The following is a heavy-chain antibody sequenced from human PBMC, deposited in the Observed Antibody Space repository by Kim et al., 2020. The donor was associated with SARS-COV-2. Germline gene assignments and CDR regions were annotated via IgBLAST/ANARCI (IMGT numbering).Heavy chain of an antibody. D-gene: IGHD3-10*01. V-gene: IGHV4-59*08. CDR3: ARQTPGFYGSGSQGGMDV. CDR2: IYYSGST. CDR1: GGSISSYY. Sequence: SETLSLTCTVSGGSISSYYWSWIRQPPGKGLEWIGYIYYSGSTNYNPSLKSRVTISVDTSKNQFSLKLSSVTAADTAVYYCARQTPGFYGSGSQGGMDVWGQGTTVTVSS. J-gene: IGHJ6*02.